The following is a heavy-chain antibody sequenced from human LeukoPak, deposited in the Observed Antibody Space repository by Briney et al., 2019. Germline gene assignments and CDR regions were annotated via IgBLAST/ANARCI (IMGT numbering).Heavy chain of an antibody. CDR2: INHSGST. J-gene: IGHJ4*02. Sequence: TSETLSLTCAGYGGSFSGYYWSWIRQPPGKGLEWIGEINHSGSTNYNPSLKSRVTISVDTSKNQFSLKLSSVTAADTAVYYCARATNTMGYWGQGTLVTVSS. CDR1: GGSFSGYY. V-gene: IGHV4-34*01. CDR3: ARATNTMGY. D-gene: IGHD2-8*01.